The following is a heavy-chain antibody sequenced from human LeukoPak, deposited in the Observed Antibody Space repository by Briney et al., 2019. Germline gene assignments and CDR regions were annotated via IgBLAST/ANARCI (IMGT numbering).Heavy chain of an antibody. CDR3: TKELHVAVAVADYYYFYMGV. CDR2: INGGGNTT. Sequence: GGSLRLSCAASGFAFSSFAMGWVRQSPGKGLQWLSTINGGGNTTFYADSVKGRFTISRDNSKNTLYLHMDGLRPDDTAIYYCTKELHVAVAVADYYYFYMGVWGRGTAVSVSS. CDR1: GFAFSSFA. D-gene: IGHD6-19*01. V-gene: IGHV3-23*01. J-gene: IGHJ6*03.